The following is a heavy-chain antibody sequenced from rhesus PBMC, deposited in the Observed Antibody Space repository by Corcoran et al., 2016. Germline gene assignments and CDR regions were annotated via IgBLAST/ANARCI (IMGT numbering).Heavy chain of an antibody. J-gene: IGHJ6*01. CDR3: AKDRVSSPYYGLDS. CDR1: GFTFSGYA. CDR2: VRRGGTT. D-gene: IGHD4-29*01. Sequence: EVQLVESGGDLAKPGGSLRLSCAASGFTFSGYAMPWVRQAPGKGLGWVSPVRRGGTTCYAESVKSRFTIARDNSKNTLSLQMDRLKTEDTAVYYCAKDRVSSPYYGLDSWGQGVVVTVSS. V-gene: IGHV3-103*01.